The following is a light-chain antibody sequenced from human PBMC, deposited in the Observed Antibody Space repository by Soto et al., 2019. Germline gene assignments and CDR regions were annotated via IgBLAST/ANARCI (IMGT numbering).Light chain of an antibody. CDR2: DAS. CDR3: QQYNNWPPIT. J-gene: IGKJ5*01. Sequence: EIVMTQSPATLSVSAGERATLSCRARQSVRSNLAWYQQKPGQAPRLLIYDASTRATGIPARFSGSGSGTEFILTISSLQSEDFGVYYCQQYNNWPPITFXQGTRMEIK. CDR1: QSVRSN. V-gene: IGKV3D-15*01.